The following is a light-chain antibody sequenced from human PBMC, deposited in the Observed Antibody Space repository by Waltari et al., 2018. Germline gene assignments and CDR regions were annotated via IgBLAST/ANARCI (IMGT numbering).Light chain of an antibody. Sequence: EIVLTQSPGTASLSPGERVTLSCRASQSVGSSSLAWYQQKHGQAPSPVIYRASRRATGIPDRFSGSGSGTDFSLTISRLEPEDFAVYYCQQHGTLPATFGQGTKVEIK. CDR2: RAS. J-gene: IGKJ1*01. CDR1: QSVGSSS. V-gene: IGKV3-20*01. CDR3: QQHGTLPAT.